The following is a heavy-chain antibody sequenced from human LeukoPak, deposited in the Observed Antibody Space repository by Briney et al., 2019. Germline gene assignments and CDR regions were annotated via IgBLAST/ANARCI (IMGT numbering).Heavy chain of an antibody. J-gene: IGHJ6*03. CDR2: ISAYNGNT. V-gene: IGHV1-18*01. D-gene: IGHD2-2*01. CDR1: GYTFTSYG. Sequence: ASVRVSCKASGYTFTSYGISWVRQAPGQGLEWMGWISAYNGNTNYAQKLQGRVTMTTDTSTSTAYMELRSLRSDDTAVYYCARGIGGQLLRYYYMDVWGKGTTVTVSS. CDR3: ARGIGGQLLRYYYMDV.